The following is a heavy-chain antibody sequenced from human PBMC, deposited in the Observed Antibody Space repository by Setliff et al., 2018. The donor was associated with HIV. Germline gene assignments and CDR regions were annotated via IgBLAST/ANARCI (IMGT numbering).Heavy chain of an antibody. CDR1: GFTFSSFE. V-gene: IGHV3-49*04. Sequence: GGSLRLSCEASGFTFSSFEMNWVRQAPGKGLEWVGFIRSKAYGGTTEYAASVKGRFTISRDDSKSVAYLQMNSLKTEDTAVYYCTRDSPGGNSYYYGMDVWGQGTTVTVSS. CDR2: IRSKAYGGTT. J-gene: IGHJ6*02. CDR3: TRDSPGGNSYYYGMDV. D-gene: IGHD2-15*01.